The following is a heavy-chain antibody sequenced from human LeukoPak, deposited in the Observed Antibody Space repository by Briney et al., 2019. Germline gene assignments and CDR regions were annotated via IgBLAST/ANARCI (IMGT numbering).Heavy chain of an antibody. J-gene: IGHJ4*02. Sequence: SETLSLTCTVSGGSISSYYWSWIRQPPGKGLEWIGYIYYSGSTNYNPSLKRRVTISVDTSKNQSSLKLSSVTAADTAVYYCARGDSSGYYNDYWGQGTLVTVSS. CDR1: GGSISSYY. D-gene: IGHD3-22*01. V-gene: IGHV4-59*01. CDR3: ARGDSSGYYNDY. CDR2: IYYSGST.